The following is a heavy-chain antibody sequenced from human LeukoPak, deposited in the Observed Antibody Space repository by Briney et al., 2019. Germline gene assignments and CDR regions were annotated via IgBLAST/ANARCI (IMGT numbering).Heavy chain of an antibody. CDR1: GFTFDDYA. Sequence: PGRSLRLSCAASGFTFDDYAMHWVRQAPGKGLEWVSGISWNSGGIGYADSVKGRLTISRDNAKNSLYLQMNSLRAEDTALYYCAKDFRYEVTTAFDYWGQGTLVTVSS. CDR3: AKDFRYEVTTAFDY. J-gene: IGHJ4*02. CDR2: ISWNSGGI. D-gene: IGHD4-17*01. V-gene: IGHV3-9*01.